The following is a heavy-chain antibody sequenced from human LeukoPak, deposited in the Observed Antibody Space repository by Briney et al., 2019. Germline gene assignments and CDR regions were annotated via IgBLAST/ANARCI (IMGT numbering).Heavy chain of an antibody. CDR3: ARETVGDYGDYYFDY. CDR2: IYHSGST. Sequence: SETLSLTCSVSGYSISSGYYWGWIRQPPGKGLEWIGSIYHSGSTYYNPSLKSRVTISVDTSKNQFSLKLSSVTAADTAVYYCARETVGDYGDYYFDYWGQGTLVTVSS. D-gene: IGHD4-17*01. V-gene: IGHV4-38-2*02. CDR1: GYSISSGYY. J-gene: IGHJ4*02.